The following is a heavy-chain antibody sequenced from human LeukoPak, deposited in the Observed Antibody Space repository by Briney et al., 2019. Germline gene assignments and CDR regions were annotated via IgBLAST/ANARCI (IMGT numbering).Heavy chain of an antibody. CDR2: INQDGSKK. Sequence: GASLRLSCAASGVAFSNTWISSVRPLPGERLELVGKINQDGSKKYYVDSLRGRFTISRDNAKNFLYLQLNSLRAEDTDIYYCVRDYVWGTDNPDYWGQGTLVTVSS. D-gene: IGHD3-16*01. V-gene: IGHV3-7*01. CDR1: GVAFSNTW. J-gene: IGHJ4*02. CDR3: VRDYVWGTDNPDY.